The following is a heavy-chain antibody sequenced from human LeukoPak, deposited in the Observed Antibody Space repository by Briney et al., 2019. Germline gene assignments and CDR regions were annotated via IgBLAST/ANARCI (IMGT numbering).Heavy chain of an antibody. J-gene: IGHJ4*02. Sequence: ASVKVSCKASGYTFTSYGISWVRQAPGQGLEWMGWISAYNGNTNYAQKLQGRVTMTTDTSTSTAYMELRSLRSDDTAVYFCARVREGSDWTGGCDHWGQGTLVTVSS. V-gene: IGHV1-18*01. CDR1: GYTFTSYG. CDR2: ISAYNGNT. D-gene: IGHD6-19*01. CDR3: ARVREGSDWTGGCDH.